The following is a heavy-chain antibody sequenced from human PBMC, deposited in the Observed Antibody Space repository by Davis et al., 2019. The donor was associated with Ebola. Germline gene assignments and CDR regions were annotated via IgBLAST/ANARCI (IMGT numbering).Heavy chain of an antibody. D-gene: IGHD2-8*01. V-gene: IGHV4-59*01. CDR3: ARPVFGDAFDI. CDR1: GGSISSDF. CDR2: IYYSGST. Sequence: MPSETLSLTCNVSGGSISSDFWTWIRQPPGKGLEWIGYIYYSGSTNYNPSLKSRVTISVDTSKNQFSLKLSSVTAADTAVYYCARPVFGDAFDIWGQGTMVTVSS. J-gene: IGHJ3*02.